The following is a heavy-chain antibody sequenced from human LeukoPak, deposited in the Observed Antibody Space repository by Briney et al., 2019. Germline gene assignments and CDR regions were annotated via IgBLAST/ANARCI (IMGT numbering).Heavy chain of an antibody. CDR2: ISYDGSNK. D-gene: IGHD3-22*01. CDR1: GFTFSSYG. V-gene: IGHV3-30*18. Sequence: PGRSLRLSCAASGFTFSSYGMHWVRQAPGKGLEWVAVISYDGSNKYYADSVKGRFTISRDNSKNTLYLQMNSLRAEDTAVYYCAKGLRYDSSGYLDYWGQGTPVTVSS. CDR3: AKGLRYDSSGYLDY. J-gene: IGHJ4*02.